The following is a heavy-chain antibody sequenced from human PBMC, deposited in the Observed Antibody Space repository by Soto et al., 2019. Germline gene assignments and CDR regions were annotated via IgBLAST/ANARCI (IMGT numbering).Heavy chain of an antibody. D-gene: IGHD3-3*01. CDR3: ACVAPTIFGAQFHQNLVDV. V-gene: IGHV3-11*06. Sequence: PGGSLRLSCAASGFKFPDYHMTWIRQAQGKGLEWISYINSRGTYTTYADSVRGRFTVSRDNGKNSLYLQMDSLTGEDTAVYYCACVAPTIFGAQFHQNLVDVWGQGNMVTVAS. CDR2: INSRGTYT. J-gene: IGHJ6*02. CDR1: GFKFPDYH.